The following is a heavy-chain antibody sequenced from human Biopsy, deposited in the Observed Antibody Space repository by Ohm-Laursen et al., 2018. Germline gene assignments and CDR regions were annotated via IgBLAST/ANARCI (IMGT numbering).Heavy chain of an antibody. J-gene: IGHJ4*02. V-gene: IGHV3-21*04. Sequence: SLRLSCTASGVTLSGYGMNWVRQAPGKGLEWVSSISASSSYIYYADSVKGRFTISRDNSKNTLYLQMNSLGADDTAVYCCAKSGIGTVTRHFDLWGQGTLVTVSS. D-gene: IGHD4-17*01. CDR3: AKSGIGTVTRHFDL. CDR1: GVTLSGYG. CDR2: ISASSSYI.